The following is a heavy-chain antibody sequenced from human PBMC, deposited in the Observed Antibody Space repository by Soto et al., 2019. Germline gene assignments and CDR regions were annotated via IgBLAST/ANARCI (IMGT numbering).Heavy chain of an antibody. CDR2: ITFRGDYT. D-gene: IGHD1-26*01. J-gene: IGHJ4*02. Sequence: EVQLLESGGGLVQPGGSLRLSCAASGFTFSSYAMSWVRQAPGKGLEWLAGITFRGDYTYYADSVKGRFTLSRDNSRNRLDPQMNSLKVEDTALYYCAKLGTMGVFDNWGQGTLLTVSS. CDR3: AKLGTMGVFDN. V-gene: IGHV3-23*01. CDR1: GFTFSSYA.